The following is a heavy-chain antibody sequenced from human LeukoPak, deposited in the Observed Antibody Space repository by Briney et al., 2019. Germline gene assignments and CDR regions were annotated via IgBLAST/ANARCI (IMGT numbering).Heavy chain of an antibody. V-gene: IGHV4-39*01. D-gene: IGHD4-17*01. CDR1: GGSISSSSYY. J-gene: IGHJ4*02. CDR3: AGHKGGNGDYGIGY. CDR2: IYYSGST. Sequence: SETLSLTCTVSGGSISSSSYYWGWIRQPPGKGLEWIGSIYYSGSTYYNPSLKSRVTISVDTSKNQFSLKLSSVTAADTAVYYCAGHKGGNGDYGIGYWGQGTLVTVSS.